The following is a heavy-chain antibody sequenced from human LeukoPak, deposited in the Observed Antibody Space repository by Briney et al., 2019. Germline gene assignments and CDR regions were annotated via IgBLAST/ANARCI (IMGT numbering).Heavy chain of an antibody. CDR3: AREYCSGGSCYSLNYYYYGMDV. J-gene: IGHJ6*02. Sequence: SVKVSCKASGYTFTGYYMHWVRQAPGQGLEWMGGIIPIFGTANYAQKFQGRVTITADESTSTAYMELSSLRSEDTAVYYCAREYCSGGSCYSLNYYYYGMDVWGQGTTVTVSS. CDR1: GYTFTGYY. D-gene: IGHD2-15*01. CDR2: IIPIFGTA. V-gene: IGHV1-69*13.